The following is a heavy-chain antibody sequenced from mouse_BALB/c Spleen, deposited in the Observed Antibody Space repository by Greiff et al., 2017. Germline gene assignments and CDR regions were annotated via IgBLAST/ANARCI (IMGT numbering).Heavy chain of an antibody. D-gene: IGHD2-4*01. CDR1: GFNIKDTY. CDR3: ARFYDYDDFDY. J-gene: IGHJ2*01. Sequence: VQLQQSGAELVKPGASVKLSCTASGFNIKDTYMHWVKQRPEQGLEWIGRIDPANGNTKYDPKFQGKATITADTSSNTAYLQLSSLTSEDTAVYYCARFYDYDDFDYWGQGTTLTVSS. V-gene: IGHV14-3*02. CDR2: IDPANGNT.